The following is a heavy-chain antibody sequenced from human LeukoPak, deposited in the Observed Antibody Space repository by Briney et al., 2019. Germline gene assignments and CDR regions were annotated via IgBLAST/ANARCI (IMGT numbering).Heavy chain of an antibody. D-gene: IGHD3-10*02. J-gene: IGHJ6*04. V-gene: IGHV3-48*04. CDR2: ISSSSSTI. CDR1: GFTFSSYS. CDR3: AELGITMIGGV. Sequence: SGGSLRLSCAASGFTFSSYSINWVRQAPGKGLEWVSYISSSSSTIYYADSVKGRFTISRDNAKNSLYLQMNSLRAEDTAVYYCAELGITMIGGVWGKGTTVTISS.